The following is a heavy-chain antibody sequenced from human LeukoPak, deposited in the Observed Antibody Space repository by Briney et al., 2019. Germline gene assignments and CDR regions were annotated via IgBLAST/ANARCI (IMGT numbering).Heavy chain of an antibody. CDR2: ISSSSSYT. J-gene: IGHJ4*02. D-gene: IGHD3-9*01. Sequence: GGSLRLSCAASGFTFSSYSMNWVRQASGKGLEWVSSISSSSSYTYYADSVKGRFTISRDNAKNSLYLQMNSLRAEDTAVYYFAKWPVNYDIFAGYYWGYYFDYWGQGTLVTVSS. V-gene: IGHV3-21*01. CDR1: GFTFSSYS. CDR3: AKWPVNYDIFAGYYWGYYFDY.